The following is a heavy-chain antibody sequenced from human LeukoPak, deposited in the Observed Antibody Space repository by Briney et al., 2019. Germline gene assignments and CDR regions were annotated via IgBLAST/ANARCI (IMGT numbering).Heavy chain of an antibody. J-gene: IGHJ6*03. V-gene: IGHV4-34*01. CDR3: ARRGPYSSSLYYYYYMDV. D-gene: IGHD6-13*01. CDR2: INHSGST. Sequence: ASETLSLTCAVYGGSFSGYYWSWIRQPPGKGLEWIGEINHSGSTNYNPSLKSQVTISVDTSKNQFSLKLSSVTAADTAVYYCARRGPYSSSLYYYYYMDVWGKGTTVTISS. CDR1: GGSFSGYY.